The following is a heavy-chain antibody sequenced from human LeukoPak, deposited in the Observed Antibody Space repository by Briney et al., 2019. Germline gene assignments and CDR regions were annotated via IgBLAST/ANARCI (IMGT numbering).Heavy chain of an antibody. J-gene: IGHJ6*02. CDR1: GGSMSSYY. CDR2: IYYSGST. CDR3: ARDLGYNYGYDYYYGLDV. Sequence: SETLSLTCTVSGGSMSSYYWNWIRQPPGKGLEWIGDIYYSGSTEYNPSLKSRVTISVDTSKNQFSLKLSSVTAADTAVYYCARDLGYNYGYDYYYGLDVWGQGTTVTVSS. D-gene: IGHD5-18*01. V-gene: IGHV4-59*01.